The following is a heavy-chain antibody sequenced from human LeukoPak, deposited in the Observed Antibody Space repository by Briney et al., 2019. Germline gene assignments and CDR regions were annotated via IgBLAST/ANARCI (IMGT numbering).Heavy chain of an antibody. V-gene: IGHV4-31*03. CDR2: IYYRGTT. J-gene: IGHJ4*02. CDR3: ARGADYGGNSVPFDY. Sequence: KPSETLSLTCTVSGGSISSGGHYWGWIRQQPGKGLEWIVYIYYRGTTYYNPSLKSRVSISLDTSKNQVSLKLTSVTAADTAVYYCARGADYGGNSVPFDYWGQGTLVTVSS. D-gene: IGHD4-23*01. CDR1: GGSISSGGHY.